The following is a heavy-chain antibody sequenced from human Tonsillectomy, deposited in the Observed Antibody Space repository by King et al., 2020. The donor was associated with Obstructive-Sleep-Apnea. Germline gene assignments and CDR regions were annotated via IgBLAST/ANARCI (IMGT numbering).Heavy chain of an antibody. J-gene: IGHJ6*02. D-gene: IGHD6-13*01. Sequence: QLVQSGGGLVKPGGSLRLSCAASGFTFSSYSMNWVRQAPGKGLEWVSSISSTSSYIYFAYSVKGRFTNSRDTAKNSLYLQVSSLSAEDTAVYYCAREFHIAAATDYYYYGLDVWGQGTTVTVSS. CDR2: ISSTSSYI. CDR3: AREFHIAAATDYYYYGLDV. V-gene: IGHV3-21*01. CDR1: GFTFSSYS.